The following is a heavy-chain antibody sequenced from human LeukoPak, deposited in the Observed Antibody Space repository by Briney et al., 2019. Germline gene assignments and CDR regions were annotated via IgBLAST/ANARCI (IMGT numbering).Heavy chain of an antibody. CDR2: IYYSGST. D-gene: IGHD5-18*01. CDR3: ARQAYSYGYSYAYFDY. Sequence: SETLSPTCTVSGGSISSYYWSWIRQPPGKGLEWIGYIYYSGSTNYNSSLKSRVTISVDTSKNQFSLKLSSVTAADTAVYYCARQAYSYGYSYAYFDYWGQGTLVTVSS. V-gene: IGHV4-59*01. CDR1: GGSISSYY. J-gene: IGHJ4*02.